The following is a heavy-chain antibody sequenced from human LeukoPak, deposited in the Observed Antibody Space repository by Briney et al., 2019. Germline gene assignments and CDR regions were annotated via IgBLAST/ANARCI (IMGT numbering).Heavy chain of an antibody. D-gene: IGHD4-23*01. J-gene: IGHJ3*02. V-gene: IGHV1-69*13. CDR3: ARSLIDYGGSYDAFDI. CDR2: IIPIFGTA. CDR1: GGTFSSYA. Sequence: SVKVSCKASGGTFSSYAISWVRQAPGQGLEWMGGIIPIFGTANYSQKFQGRVTITADQSTSTAYIELSSLRSEDTAVYYCARSLIDYGGSYDAFDIWGQGTMVTISS.